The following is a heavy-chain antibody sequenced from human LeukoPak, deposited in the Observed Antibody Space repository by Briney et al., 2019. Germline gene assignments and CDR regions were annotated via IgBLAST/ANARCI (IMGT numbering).Heavy chain of an antibody. Sequence: GGSLRLSCAASGFTFSSYWMHWVRQVPGKGLVWVSRITSEGSSTSYADSVKGRFTISRDNAKNTLYLHMDSLRAEDTAVYYCARGSSVVALDWGQGTLVTVSS. D-gene: IGHD2-15*01. CDR2: ITSEGSST. CDR3: ARGSSVVALD. CDR1: GFTFSSYW. J-gene: IGHJ4*02. V-gene: IGHV3-74*01.